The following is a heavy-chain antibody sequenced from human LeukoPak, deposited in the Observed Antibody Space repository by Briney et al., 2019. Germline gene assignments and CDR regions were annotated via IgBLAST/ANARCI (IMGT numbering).Heavy chain of an antibody. D-gene: IGHD4-17*01. Sequence: GGSLRLSCAASGFTFSSYEMIWVRQAPGKGLEWVSYISSSGSTIYYAGSVKGRFTISRDNARNSLYLQMNSLRAEDTAVYYCARDPSDYGDYYDYWGQGTLVTVSS. J-gene: IGHJ4*02. CDR3: ARDPSDYGDYYDY. CDR1: GFTFSSYE. CDR2: ISSSGSTI. V-gene: IGHV3-48*03.